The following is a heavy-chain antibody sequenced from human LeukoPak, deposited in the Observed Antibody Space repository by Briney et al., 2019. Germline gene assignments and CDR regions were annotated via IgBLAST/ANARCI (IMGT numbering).Heavy chain of an antibody. J-gene: IGHJ4*02. Sequence: GSLRLSCAASGFTFSSYSMNWVRQPPGKGLEWIGSIYYSGSTYYNPSLKSRVTISVDTSKNQFSLKLSSVTAADTAVYYCARQDFGSGILPGYWGQGTLVTVSS. CDR1: GFTFSSYSMN. CDR2: IYYSGST. D-gene: IGHD3-10*01. V-gene: IGHV4-39*01. CDR3: ARQDFGSGILPGY.